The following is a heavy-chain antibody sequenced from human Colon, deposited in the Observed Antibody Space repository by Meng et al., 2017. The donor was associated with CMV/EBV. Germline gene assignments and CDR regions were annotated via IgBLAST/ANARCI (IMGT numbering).Heavy chain of an antibody. Sequence: GGSLRLSCAASGFTFSRNWMTWVRQAPGKGLEWVSAISGSGGSTYYADSVKGRFTISRDNSKNTLYLQMNSLRAEDTAVYYCAKSVITFGGVIQSFDYWGQGTLVTVSS. CDR3: AKSVITFGGVIQSFDY. CDR2: ISGSGGST. J-gene: IGHJ4*02. V-gene: IGHV3-23*01. CDR1: GFTFSRNW. D-gene: IGHD3-16*02.